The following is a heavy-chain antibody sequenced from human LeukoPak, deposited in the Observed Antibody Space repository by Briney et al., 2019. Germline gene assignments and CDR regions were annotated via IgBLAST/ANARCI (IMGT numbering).Heavy chain of an antibody. CDR1: GGSFSGYY. D-gene: IGHD5-12*01. V-gene: IGHV4-34*01. CDR3: ARPEGLRGFKY. CDR2: INHSGST. J-gene: IGHJ4*02. Sequence: SETLSLTCAVYGGSFSGYYWSWIRQPPGKGLEWIGEINHSGSTNYNPSLKSRVTISVDTSKNQFSLKLSSVTAADTAVYYCARPEGLRGFKYWGQGTLVTDSS.